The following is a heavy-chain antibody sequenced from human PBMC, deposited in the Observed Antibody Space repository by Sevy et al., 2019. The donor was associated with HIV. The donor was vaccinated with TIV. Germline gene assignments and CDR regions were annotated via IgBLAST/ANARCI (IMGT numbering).Heavy chain of an antibody. CDR1: GFSVSSNY. CDR2: IYRGGST. J-gene: IGHJ6*02. D-gene: IGHD3-3*01. V-gene: IGHV3-53*01. Sequence: GGSLRLSFAASGFSVSSNYMSWVRQAPGKGLEWVSIIYRGGSTYYADSVKGRFTISRDNSKNTLYLQMNSLRAEATAVYYGARDGRKEWRAGGYYYYGMDVWGQGTTVTVSS. CDR3: ARDGRKEWRAGGYYYYGMDV.